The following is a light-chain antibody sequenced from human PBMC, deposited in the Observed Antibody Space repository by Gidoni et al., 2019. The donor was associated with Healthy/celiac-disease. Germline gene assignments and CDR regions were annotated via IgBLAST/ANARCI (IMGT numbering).Light chain of an antibody. Sequence: EIVLTQSPGTLSLSPGERATLSCRASQSVSSSYLAWYQQKPGQAPRLLIYGASSRATGIPDRFSGSGSATDFTLTISRLEPEDFAVYYCQQYGSSPKYTFXQXTKLEIK. CDR2: GAS. CDR1: QSVSSSY. J-gene: IGKJ2*01. CDR3: QQYGSSPKYT. V-gene: IGKV3-20*01.